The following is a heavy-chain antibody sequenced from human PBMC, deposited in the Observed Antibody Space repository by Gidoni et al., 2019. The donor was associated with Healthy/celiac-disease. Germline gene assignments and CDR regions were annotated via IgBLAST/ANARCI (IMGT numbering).Heavy chain of an antibody. V-gene: IGHV1-46*01. CDR2: INPSGGST. D-gene: IGHD4-17*01. J-gene: IGHJ2*01. Sequence: QVQLVQSGAEVKKPGASVKVSCKESGHTFTSYYMHWVRQAPGQGLEWMGIINPSGGSTSYAQKFQGRVTMTRDTSTSTVYMELSRLRSEDTAVYYCARDQTTVITNYWYFDLWGRGTLVTVSS. CDR3: ARDQTTVITNYWYFDL. CDR1: GHTFTSYY.